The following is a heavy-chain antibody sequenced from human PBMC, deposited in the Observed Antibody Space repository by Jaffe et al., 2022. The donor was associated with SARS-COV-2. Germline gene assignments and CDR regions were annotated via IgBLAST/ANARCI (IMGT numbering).Heavy chain of an antibody. CDR1: GDSISSSNYY. D-gene: IGHD2-2*01. J-gene: IGHJ5*02. CDR3: ARQTSNWFDP. V-gene: IGHV4-39*01. CDR2: LYYRGRT. Sequence: QLQLQESGPGLVKPSETLSLTCSVSGDSISSSNYYWGWIRQPPGKGLEWIGSLYYRGRTYYNESLKSRVTISVDTSKNQLSLKVSSVTAADTAVYYCARQTSNWFDPWGQGTLVTVSS.